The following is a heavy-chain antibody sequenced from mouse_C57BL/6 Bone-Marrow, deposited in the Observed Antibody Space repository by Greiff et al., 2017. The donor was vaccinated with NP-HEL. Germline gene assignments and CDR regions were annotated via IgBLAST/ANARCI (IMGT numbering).Heavy chain of an antibody. CDR1: GYTFTDYN. J-gene: IGHJ2*01. Sequence: VQLKQSGPELVKPGASVKMSCKASGYTFTDYNMHWVKQSHGKSLEWIGYINPNNGGTSYNQKFKGKATLTVNKSSSTAYMELRSLTSEDSAVYYCARLYYYGSSPYYFDYWGQGTTLTVSS. D-gene: IGHD1-1*01. V-gene: IGHV1-22*01. CDR3: ARLYYYGSSPYYFDY. CDR2: INPNNGGT.